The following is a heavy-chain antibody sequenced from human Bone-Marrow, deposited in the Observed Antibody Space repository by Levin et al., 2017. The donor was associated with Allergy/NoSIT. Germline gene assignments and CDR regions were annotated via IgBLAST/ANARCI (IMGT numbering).Heavy chain of an antibody. D-gene: IGHD3-10*01. Sequence: PGGSLRLSCAASGFIVSDNYMSWVRQAPGKGLEWVSLINNGGSTYYANSVKGRFTISRDNSKNTLYLQMNSLRAEDTAVYYCASHYGSGSYHIYYYYYMDVWGKGTTVTVSS. J-gene: IGHJ6*03. CDR3: ASHYGSGSYHIYYYYYMDV. CDR1: GFIVSDNY. V-gene: IGHV3-53*01. CDR2: INNGGST.